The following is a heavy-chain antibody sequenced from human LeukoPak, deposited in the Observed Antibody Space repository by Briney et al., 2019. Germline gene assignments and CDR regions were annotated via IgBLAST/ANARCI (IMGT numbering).Heavy chain of an antibody. CDR2: ISSSGNT. CDR1: GGSTSSGNYY. J-gene: IGHJ6*02. D-gene: IGHD3-10*02. Sequence: PSETLSLTCTVSGGSTSSGNYYWGWIRQPPGKGLEWIGGISSSGNTYYNPSLKSRIIISIDTSKNHFSLKLSSVSAADTAVYYCAREGLVRGVARTGLYYYGMDVWGQGTTVTVSS. CDR3: AREGLVRGVARTGLYYYGMDV. V-gene: IGHV4-39*02.